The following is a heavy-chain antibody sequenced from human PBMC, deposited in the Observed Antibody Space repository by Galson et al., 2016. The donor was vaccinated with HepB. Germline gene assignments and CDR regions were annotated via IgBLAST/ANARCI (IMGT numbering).Heavy chain of an antibody. CDR3: VKDIRRTLARGRRYWFDP. CDR1: GFTFSNNA. V-gene: IGHV3-64D*09. J-gene: IGHJ5*02. D-gene: IGHD3-10*01. Sequence: SLRLSCAGSGFTFSNNAMHWVRQAPGKGLEYVSGINSNGNSSYHAAAVKGRFTISRDNSKNTLYLQMSSLRAEDTAMYYCVKDIRRTLARGRRYWFDPWGQGTHVTVSS. CDR2: INSNGNSS.